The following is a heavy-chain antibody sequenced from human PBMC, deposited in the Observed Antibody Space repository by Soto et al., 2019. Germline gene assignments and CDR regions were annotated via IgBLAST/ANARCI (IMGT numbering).Heavy chain of an antibody. D-gene: IGHD4-17*01. Sequence: QVQLQQWGAGLLKPSETLSLACAVYGGSFSGYYWSWIRQPPGKGLEWIGEINHSGSTNYNPSLKSRVTISVDTSKNQFSLKLSSVTAADTAVYYCARGGEPTSFDYWGQGTLVTVSS. CDR3: ARGGEPTSFDY. CDR2: INHSGST. V-gene: IGHV4-34*01. CDR1: GGSFSGYY. J-gene: IGHJ4*02.